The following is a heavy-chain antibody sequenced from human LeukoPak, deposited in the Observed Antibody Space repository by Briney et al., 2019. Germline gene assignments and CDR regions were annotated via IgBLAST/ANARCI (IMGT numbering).Heavy chain of an antibody. D-gene: IGHD1-26*01. J-gene: IGHJ4*02. Sequence: SETLSLTCAVYGGSFSGYYWSWIRQPPGKGLEWIGEINHSGSTYYNPSLKSRVTISVDTSKNQFSLKLSSVTAADTAVYYCASELYSGSYFDYWGQGTLVTVSS. CDR3: ASELYSGSYFDY. CDR2: INHSGST. V-gene: IGHV4-34*01. CDR1: GGSFSGYY.